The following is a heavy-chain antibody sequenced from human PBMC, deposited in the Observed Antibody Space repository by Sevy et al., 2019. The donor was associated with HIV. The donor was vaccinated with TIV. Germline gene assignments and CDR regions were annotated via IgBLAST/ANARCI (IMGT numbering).Heavy chain of an antibody. CDR1: GYSFPSYW. CDR3: ARRSEFLFDP. J-gene: IGHJ5*02. V-gene: IGHV5-10-1*01. CDR2: IYPSDSYT. Sequence: GESLKISCKGSGYSFPSYWISRVRQMPGKGLEWMGRIYPSDSYTNYSPSFQGHVTISADKSISTAYLQWSSLKASDTAMYYWARRSEFLFDPWGQGTLVTVSS. D-gene: IGHD3-10*01.